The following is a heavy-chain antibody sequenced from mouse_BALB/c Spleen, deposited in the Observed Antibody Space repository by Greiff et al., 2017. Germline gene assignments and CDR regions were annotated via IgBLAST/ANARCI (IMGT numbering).Heavy chain of an antibody. CDR1: GFTFSDYY. D-gene: IGHD1-1*01. V-gene: IGHV5-4*02. Sequence: DVKLVESGGGLVKPGGSLKLSCAASGFTFSDYYMYWVRQTPEKRLEWVATISDGGSYTYYPDSVKGRFTISRDNAKNNLYLQMSSLKSEDTAMYYCARAPGYYGSSYMYFDVWGAGTTVTVSS. CDR2: ISDGGSYT. J-gene: IGHJ1*01. CDR3: ARAPGYYGSSYMYFDV.